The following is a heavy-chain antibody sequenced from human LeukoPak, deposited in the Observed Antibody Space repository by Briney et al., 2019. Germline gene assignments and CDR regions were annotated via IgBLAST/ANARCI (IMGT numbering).Heavy chain of an antibody. CDR1: GFRFSTFW. J-gene: IGHJ5*02. Sequence: GGSLRLSCAASGFRFSTFWMSWVRQAPGKGLDWVANINQNGGVKHYVDSVKGRFTISRDNAKNSLYLQMTSLRADDTAVYYCATSDDAAGTSWGQGTLVTVSS. V-gene: IGHV3-7*01. CDR2: INQNGGVK. D-gene: IGHD6-25*01. CDR3: ATSDDAAGTS.